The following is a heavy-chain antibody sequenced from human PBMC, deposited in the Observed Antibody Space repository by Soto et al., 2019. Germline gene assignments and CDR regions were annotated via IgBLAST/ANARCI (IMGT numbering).Heavy chain of an antibody. CDR3: ARVVDYYDPYYDYGMDV. J-gene: IGHJ6*02. CDR1: GFTFSSYS. V-gene: IGHV3-21*01. Sequence: EVQLVESGGGLVKPGGSLRLSCAASGFTFSSYSMNWVRQAPGKGLEWVSSISSSSSYIYYADSVKARFTSSRGNAKNSLCLQMTGLRGEDTAVYYCARVVDYYDPYYDYGMDVWGQGTTVTVAS. D-gene: IGHD3-22*01. CDR2: ISSSSSYI.